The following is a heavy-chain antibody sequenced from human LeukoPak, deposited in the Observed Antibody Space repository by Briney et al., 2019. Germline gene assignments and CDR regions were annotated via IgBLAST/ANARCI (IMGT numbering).Heavy chain of an antibody. CDR1: GFTFSSYA. J-gene: IGHJ4*02. V-gene: IGHV3-30-3*01. Sequence: GGSLRLSCAASGFTFSSYAMHWVRQAPGKGLEWVAVISYDGSNKYYADSVKGRFTISRDNSKNTLYLQMNSLRAEDTAVYYCAREGGDYYDSSGYSYWGQGTLVTVSS. D-gene: IGHD3-22*01. CDR3: AREGGDYYDSSGYSY. CDR2: ISYDGSNK.